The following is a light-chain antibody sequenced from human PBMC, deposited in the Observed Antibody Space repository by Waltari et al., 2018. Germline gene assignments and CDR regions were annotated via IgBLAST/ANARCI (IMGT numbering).Light chain of an antibody. CDR3: AAWDDSLSGVL. CDR1: SSNIGSNY. Sequence: SVLTQPPSASGTPGQRVTISCSGSSSNIGSNYVYWYQQLPGPVPKLLIYRNNQRPSGVPARFSGSTSGTSASLAISGLRSEDEADYYCAAWDDSLSGVLFGGGTKLTV. CDR2: RNN. J-gene: IGLJ2*01. V-gene: IGLV1-47*01.